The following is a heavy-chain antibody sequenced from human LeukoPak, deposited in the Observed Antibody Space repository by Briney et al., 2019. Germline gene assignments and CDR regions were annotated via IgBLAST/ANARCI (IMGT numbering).Heavy chain of an antibody. CDR2: IVVGSGNT. V-gene: IGHV1-58*01. CDR3: AADSYYYDSSGYEDY. CDR1: GFTFTSSA. J-gene: IGHJ4*02. D-gene: IGHD3-22*01. Sequence: SVKVSRKASGFTFTSSAVQWVRQARGQRLEWIGWIVVGSGNTNYAQKFQERVTITRDMSTSTAYMELSSLRSEDTAVYYCAADSYYYDSSGYEDYWGQGTLVTVSS.